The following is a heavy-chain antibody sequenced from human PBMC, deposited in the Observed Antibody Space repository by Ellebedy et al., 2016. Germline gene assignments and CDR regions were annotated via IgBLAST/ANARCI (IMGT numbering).Heavy chain of an antibody. D-gene: IGHD3-22*01. Sequence: GSLRLSCTVSGGSISSYYWSWIRQPPGKGLEWIGYIYYSGSTNYNPSLKSRVTISVDTSKNQFSLKLSSVTAADTAVYYCARDRGYYDIWGQGTMVTVSS. CDR2: IYYSGST. V-gene: IGHV4-59*01. CDR3: ARDRGYYDI. CDR1: GGSISSYY. J-gene: IGHJ3*02.